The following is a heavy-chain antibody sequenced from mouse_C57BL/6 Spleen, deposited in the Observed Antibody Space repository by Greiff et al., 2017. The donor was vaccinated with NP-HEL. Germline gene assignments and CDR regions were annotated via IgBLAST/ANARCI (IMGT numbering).Heavy chain of an antibody. Sequence: VQLQQSGAELVKPGASVKLSCKASGYTFTEYTIHWVKQRSGQGLEWIGWFYPGRGSTKYNEKFKDKATLTADKSSSTVYMELSRMTSEDSAVYVCARHEGRSSYLYFDVWGTGTTVTVSS. J-gene: IGHJ1*03. CDR2: FYPGRGST. CDR1: GYTFTEYT. D-gene: IGHD1-1*01. CDR3: ARHEGRSSYLYFDV. V-gene: IGHV1-62-2*01.